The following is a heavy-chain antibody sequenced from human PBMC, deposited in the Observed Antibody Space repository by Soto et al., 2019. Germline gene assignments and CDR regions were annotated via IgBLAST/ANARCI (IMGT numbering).Heavy chain of an antibody. CDR3: ARGEMATLYAFDF. V-gene: IGHV3-21*01. CDR1: GFTFSRYA. Sequence: PGGSLRLSCVASGFTFSRYAMNWVRQAPGKGLEWVSTISDSGSTYYTDSVKGRFTISRDNAKNSLYLQMNSLRAEDTAVYYCARGEMATLYAFDFWGQGTMVT. D-gene: IGHD5-12*01. CDR2: ISDSGST. J-gene: IGHJ3*01.